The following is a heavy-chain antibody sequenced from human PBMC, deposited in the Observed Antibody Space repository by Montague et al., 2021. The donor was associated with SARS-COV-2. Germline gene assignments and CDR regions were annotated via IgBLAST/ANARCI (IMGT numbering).Heavy chain of an antibody. CDR2: LYYSGST. CDR1: GGSINNFY. D-gene: IGHD1-26*01. V-gene: IGHV4-59*08. CDR3: ARHVRDLLPFDH. J-gene: IGHJ4*02. Sequence: SETLSLTCIVSGGSINNFYWSWIRQPPGKGLEWIGYLYYSGSTKYNPSLRSRATISLDTSKEQFSLKVHSVTAADTAVYYCARHVRDLLPFDHWGQGTLVTVSS.